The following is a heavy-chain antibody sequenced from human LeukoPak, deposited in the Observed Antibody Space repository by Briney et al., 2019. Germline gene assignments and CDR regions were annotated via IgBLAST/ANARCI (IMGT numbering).Heavy chain of an antibody. V-gene: IGHV4-4*07. J-gene: IGHJ4*02. D-gene: IGHD5-18*01. Sequence: PSETLSLTCTVSGGSISNIYWSWIRQPAGEGLEWIGHIYFTGSTNYNPSLKSRVTMSVDASRNQFSLRLNSMTAADTAVYFCARETALRLDYWGQGTLVTVSS. CDR1: GGSISNIY. CDR3: ARETALRLDY. CDR2: IYFTGST.